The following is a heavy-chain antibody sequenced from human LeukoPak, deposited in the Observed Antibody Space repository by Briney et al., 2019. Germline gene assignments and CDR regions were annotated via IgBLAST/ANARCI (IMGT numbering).Heavy chain of an antibody. D-gene: IGHD2-8*01. CDR2: IYYSGSA. Sequence: SETLSLTCTVSGGSISDYSWSWIRRPPGKGLEWIGNIYYSGSANHNPSLKSRVTISRDTSKNQFSLKLSSVTAADTAVYYCARDLSMADLGWFDPWGQGTLVTVSS. CDR1: GGSISDYS. J-gene: IGHJ5*02. CDR3: ARDLSMADLGWFDP. V-gene: IGHV4-59*12.